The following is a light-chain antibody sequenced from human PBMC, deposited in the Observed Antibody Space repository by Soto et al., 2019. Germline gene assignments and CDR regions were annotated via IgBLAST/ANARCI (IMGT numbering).Light chain of an antibody. CDR1: QSVSSY. Sequence: EIVLTQSPATLSLSPGERATLSCRASQSVSSYLAWYQQKPGQAPRLLIYDASNRATGIPARFSGSGSGTDFTLTISSLEPEDFAVYYCQQRSNWPPLFRQGTKLEIK. J-gene: IGKJ2*01. CDR3: QQRSNWPPL. V-gene: IGKV3-11*01. CDR2: DAS.